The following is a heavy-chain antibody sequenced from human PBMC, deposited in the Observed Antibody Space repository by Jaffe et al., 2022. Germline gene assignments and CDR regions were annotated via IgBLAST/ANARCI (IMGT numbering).Heavy chain of an antibody. Sequence: EVQLVESGGGLVQPGGSLRLSCAASGFTFSDHYMDWVRQAPGKGLEWVGRTRNKANSYTTEYAASVKGRFTISRDDSKNSLYLQMNSLKTEDTAVYYCATGSTSFNAFDIWGQGTMVTVSS. D-gene: IGHD2-2*01. CDR2: TRNKANSYTT. CDR1: GFTFSDHY. J-gene: IGHJ3*02. V-gene: IGHV3-72*01. CDR3: ATGSTSFNAFDI.